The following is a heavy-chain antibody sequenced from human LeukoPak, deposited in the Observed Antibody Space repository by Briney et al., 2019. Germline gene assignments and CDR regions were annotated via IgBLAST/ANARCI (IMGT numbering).Heavy chain of an antibody. V-gene: IGHV3-33*08. D-gene: IGHD5-18*01. CDR2: IWYDGSNK. Sequence: GGSLRLSCAASGFTFSSYAMHWVRQAPGKGLEWVAVIWYDGSNKYYADSVKGRFTVSRDNSKNTLYLQMNSLRAEDTAVYYCARGKVDTAMVFDYWGQGTLVTVSS. J-gene: IGHJ4*02. CDR3: ARGKVDTAMVFDY. CDR1: GFTFSSYA.